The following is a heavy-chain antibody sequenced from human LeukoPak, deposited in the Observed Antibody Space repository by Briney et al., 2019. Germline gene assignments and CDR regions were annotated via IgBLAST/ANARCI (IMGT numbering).Heavy chain of an antibody. CDR2: IWYDGINK. J-gene: IGHJ4*02. CDR1: GYTLTSYF. V-gene: IGHV3-33*08. Sequence: SCKASGYTLTSYFMHWVRQAPGKGLEWVAVIWYDGINKFHADSVKGRFTISRDNSKNTVYLQMNSLTAEDTAVYYCTRERKSGIAAFDYWGQGTLVTVSS. D-gene: IGHD6-13*01. CDR3: TRERKSGIAAFDY.